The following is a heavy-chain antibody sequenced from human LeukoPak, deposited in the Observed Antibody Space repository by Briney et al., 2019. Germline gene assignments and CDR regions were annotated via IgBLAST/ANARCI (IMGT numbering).Heavy chain of an antibody. CDR1: GYSFASYW. V-gene: IGHV5-51*01. CDR3: ARSGHIYGLFDY. Sequence: GESLKISCQCSGYSFASYWIGWVRQMPGKGLEWMGIIYPGDSDTRYSPSLQGQVTISADKSLNTAYLQWSSLKASDTAMYYCARSGHIYGLFDYWGQGTLVTVSS. CDR2: IYPGDSDT. D-gene: IGHD5-18*01. J-gene: IGHJ4*02.